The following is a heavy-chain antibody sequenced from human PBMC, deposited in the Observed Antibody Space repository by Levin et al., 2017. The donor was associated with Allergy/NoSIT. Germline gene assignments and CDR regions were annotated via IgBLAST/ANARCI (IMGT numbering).Heavy chain of an antibody. CDR1: GGSISSSSYY. CDR2: IYYSGST. Sequence: SQTLSLTCTVSGGSISSSSYYWGWIRQPPGKGLEWIGSIYYSGSTYYNPSLKSRVTISVDTSKNQFSLKLSSVTAADTAVYYCARERSMVRGVIVWGQGTLVTVSS. D-gene: IGHD3-10*01. CDR3: ARERSMVRGVIV. J-gene: IGHJ4*02. V-gene: IGHV4-39*07.